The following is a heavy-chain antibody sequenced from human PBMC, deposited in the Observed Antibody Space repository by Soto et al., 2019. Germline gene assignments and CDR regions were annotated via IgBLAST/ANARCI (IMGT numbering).Heavy chain of an antibody. CDR2: IIHIFGAT. V-gene: IGHV1-69*06. Sequence: QVQLVQSGAEVKKPGSSVKVSCKASGGTFSSYAITWVRQAPGQGTDWMGEIIHIFGATNFAQKIQGRVTITADKSTTTAYIEPSSLTSEDPALSYWARMRGSFLDSGRKRTLVNVSS. J-gene: IGHJ5*01. CDR1: GGTFSSYA. CDR3: ARMRGSFLDS. D-gene: IGHD1-26*01.